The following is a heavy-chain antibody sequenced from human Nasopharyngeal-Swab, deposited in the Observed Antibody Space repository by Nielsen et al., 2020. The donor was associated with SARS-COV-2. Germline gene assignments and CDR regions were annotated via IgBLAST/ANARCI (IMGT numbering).Heavy chain of an antibody. V-gene: IGHV4-39*01. CDR1: GGSISDASYN. CDR2: IFYTGIT. CDR3: ARHDQWLIRLKN. D-gene: IGHD6-19*01. J-gene: IGHJ4*02. Sequence: SETLSLTCTVSGGSISDASYNWGWIRQPPGRGPEWIAAIFYTGITYYSSSLRSRATISIDTSKNQFSLNLISATAADTAVYYCARHDQWLIRLKNWGQGALVTVSS.